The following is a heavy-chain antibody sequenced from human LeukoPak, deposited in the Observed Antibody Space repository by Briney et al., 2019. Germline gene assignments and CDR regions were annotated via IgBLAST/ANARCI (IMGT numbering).Heavy chain of an antibody. V-gene: IGHV1-69*04. CDR3: AGKDSSSPEPYDY. CDR2: IIPILGIA. Sequence: SVKVSCKASGYTFTSYGISWVRQAPGQGLEWMGRIIPILGIANYAQKFRGRVTITADKSTSTAYMELSSLRSEDTAVYYCAGKDSSSPEPYDYWGQGTLVTVSS. CDR1: GYTFTSYG. D-gene: IGHD6-13*01. J-gene: IGHJ4*02.